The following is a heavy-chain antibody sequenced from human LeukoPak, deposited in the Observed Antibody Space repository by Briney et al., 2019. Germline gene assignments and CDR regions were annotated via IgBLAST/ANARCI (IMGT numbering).Heavy chain of an antibody. CDR2: ISAYNGNT. J-gene: IGHJ4*02. CDR3: ARGPRGIAAAGTVDY. Sequence: GASVKVSCKASGYTFTSYGISWVRQAPGQGFEWMGWISAYNGNTNYAQKLQGRVTMTTDTSTSTAYMELRSLRSDDTAVYYCARGPRGIAAAGTVDYWGQGTLVTVSS. D-gene: IGHD6-13*01. V-gene: IGHV1-18*01. CDR1: GYTFTSYG.